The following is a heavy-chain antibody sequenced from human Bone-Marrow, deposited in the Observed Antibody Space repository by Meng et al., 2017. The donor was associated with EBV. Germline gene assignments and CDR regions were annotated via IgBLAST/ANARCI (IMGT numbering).Heavy chain of an antibody. D-gene: IGHD3-10*01. J-gene: IGHJ4*02. Sequence: QVEVGQSGAGVKKPGSSVKVSCKTSGGTFRSDAISWVRQAPGQGLEWMGGLIPLSDAPHYAQKFQGRVTITADESTSTHYLDLSGLRAEDTAVYYCASESGRGFTPDYWGQGTLVTVSS. CDR1: GGTFRSDA. V-gene: IGHV1-69*01. CDR2: LIPLSDAP. CDR3: ASESGRGFTPDY.